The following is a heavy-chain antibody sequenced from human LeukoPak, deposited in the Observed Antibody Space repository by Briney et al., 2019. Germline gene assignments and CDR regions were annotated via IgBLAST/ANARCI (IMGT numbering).Heavy chain of an antibody. CDR3: AKDMRTMVQPTYYFDY. CDR1: GFTFSDYY. J-gene: IGHJ4*02. CDR2: ISGSGGST. Sequence: GGSLRLSCAASGFTFSDYYMSWIRQAPGKGVEWVSAISGSGGSTYYADSVKGRFTISRDNSKNTLYLQMNSLRAEDTAVYYCAKDMRTMVQPTYYFDYWGQGTLVTVSS. D-gene: IGHD3-10*01. V-gene: IGHV3-23*01.